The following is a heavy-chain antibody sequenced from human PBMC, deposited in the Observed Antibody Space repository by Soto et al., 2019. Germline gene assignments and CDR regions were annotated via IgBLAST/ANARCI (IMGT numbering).Heavy chain of an antibody. CDR1: GASINSGDYY. CDR3: SRSRGIAAVEDP. J-gene: IGHJ5*02. Sequence: QVQLQESGPGLVKPSQTLSLTCTVSGASINSGDYYWSWIRQHPGKGLEWIGYIYHSGTTYCNPSLQSRVTISVDTSKNLFSLKLSSATAGDTAMYYCSRSRGIAAVEDPWGQGTLVTVSS. V-gene: IGHV4-31*03. D-gene: IGHD6-13*01. CDR2: IYHSGTT.